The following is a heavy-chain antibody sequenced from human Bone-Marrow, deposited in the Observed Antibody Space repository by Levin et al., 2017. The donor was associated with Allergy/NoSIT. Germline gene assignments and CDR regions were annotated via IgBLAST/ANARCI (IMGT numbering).Heavy chain of an antibody. CDR1: GFYFSDYA. Sequence: GGSLRLSCVASGFYFSDYAISWVRQAPGKGLEWVSAIRGNGEKTYYRDSVKGRFTVSRDNSKNTLYLQMNSLRGEDTAVYFCAREKAGTRRCYTVDYWGQGTLVAVSP. D-gene: IGHD2-2*02. CDR2: IRGNGEKT. J-gene: IGHJ4*02. CDR3: AREKAGTRRCYTVDY. V-gene: IGHV3-23*01.